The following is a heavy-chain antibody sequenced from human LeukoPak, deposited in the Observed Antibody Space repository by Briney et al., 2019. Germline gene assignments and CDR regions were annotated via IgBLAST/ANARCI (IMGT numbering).Heavy chain of an antibody. V-gene: IGHV4-39*01. CDR3: ARHIIAVAGIGGYYFDY. J-gene: IGHJ4*02. CDR2: IYYSGST. CDR1: GGSISSSSYY. D-gene: IGHD6-19*01. Sequence: SETLSLTCTVSGGSISSSSYYWGWIRQPPGKGLEWIGSIYYSGSTYYNPSLKSRVTISVDTSKNQFSLKLSSVTVADTAVYYCARHIIAVAGIGGYYFDYWGQGTLVTVSS.